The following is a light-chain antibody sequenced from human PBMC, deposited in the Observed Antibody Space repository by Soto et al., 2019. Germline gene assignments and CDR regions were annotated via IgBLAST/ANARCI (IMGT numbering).Light chain of an antibody. CDR3: CSYARGSTLV. CDR2: EGD. Sequence: QSALTQPASVSGSPGQSITISCTGTSSDVGNYNLVSWHQQHPGKAPKLMIYEGDKRPSGVSNRFFGSKSGNTASLTISGLQAEDEADYYCCSYARGSTLVFGGGTKVTVL. V-gene: IGLV2-23*01. J-gene: IGLJ3*02. CDR1: SSDVGNYNL.